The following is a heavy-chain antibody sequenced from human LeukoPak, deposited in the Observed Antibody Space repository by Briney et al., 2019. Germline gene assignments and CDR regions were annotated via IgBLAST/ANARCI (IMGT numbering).Heavy chain of an antibody. CDR3: ARGSGVAGTTIFDY. Sequence: SETLSLTCTVSGGSMSGYFWSWIRQPPGKGLEWIGYIYYSGSTNYNPSLKSRVTISVDTSKNQFSLKLSSVTAADTAVYYCARGSGVAGTTIFDYWGQGTLVTVSS. D-gene: IGHD6-19*01. J-gene: IGHJ4*02. CDR2: IYYSGST. CDR1: GGSMSGYF. V-gene: IGHV4-59*12.